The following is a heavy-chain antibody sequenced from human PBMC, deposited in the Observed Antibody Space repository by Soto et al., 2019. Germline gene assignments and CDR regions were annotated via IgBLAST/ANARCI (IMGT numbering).Heavy chain of an antibody. J-gene: IGHJ5*02. CDR3: AISDYSNYGWFDP. V-gene: IGHV3-23*01. CDR1: GFTFSSYA. D-gene: IGHD4-4*01. Sequence: GGSLRLSGAASGFTFSSYAMSWVRQAPGKGLEWVSAISGSGCSTYYADSVKGRFTISRDNSKNTLYLQMNSLRAEDTAVYYCAISDYSNYGWFDPWGQGTLVTVSS. CDR2: ISGSGCST.